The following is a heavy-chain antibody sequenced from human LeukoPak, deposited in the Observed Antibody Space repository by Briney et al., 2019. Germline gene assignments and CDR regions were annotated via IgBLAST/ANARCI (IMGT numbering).Heavy chain of an antibody. Sequence: PGGSLRLSCAGSGFTFSSQSINWVRQAPGKGLEWVSTISGASSHIYYADSVKGRFIISRDNAKNSLYLQMNSLRAEDTAVYYCARGCSGIGCYTRHFDYWGQGTLVTVSS. D-gene: IGHD2-2*02. CDR3: ARGCSGIGCYTRHFDY. CDR2: ISGASSHI. V-gene: IGHV3-21*01. CDR1: GFTFSSQS. J-gene: IGHJ4*02.